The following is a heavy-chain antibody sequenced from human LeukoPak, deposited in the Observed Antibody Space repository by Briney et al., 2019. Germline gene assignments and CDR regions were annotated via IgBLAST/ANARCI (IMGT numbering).Heavy chain of an antibody. J-gene: IGHJ6*02. CDR2: IYYSGST. Sequence: SETLSLTCTVSGGSISSSSYYWGWIRQPPGKGLEWIGSIYYSGSTYYNPSLKSRVTISVDTSKNQFSLKLSSVTAADTAVYYCARMPRVDYDFWSGFGMDVWGQGTTVTVSS. CDR3: ARMPRVDYDFWSGFGMDV. D-gene: IGHD3-3*01. V-gene: IGHV4-39*07. CDR1: GGSISSSSYY.